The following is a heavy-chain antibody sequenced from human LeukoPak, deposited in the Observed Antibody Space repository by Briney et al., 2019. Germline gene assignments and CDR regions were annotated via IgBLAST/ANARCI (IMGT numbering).Heavy chain of an antibody. CDR1: GGSISSSSYY. CDR2: IYYSGST. D-gene: IGHD5-18*01. CDR3: ARLATAMVTSSWFDP. Sequence: SETLSLTCTVSGGSISSSSYYWGWIRQPPGKGLEWIGSIYYSGSTYYNPSLKSRVTISVDTSKNQFSLKLSSVTAADTAVYYCARLATAMVTSSWFDPWAQGTLVTVSS. V-gene: IGHV4-39*01. J-gene: IGHJ5*02.